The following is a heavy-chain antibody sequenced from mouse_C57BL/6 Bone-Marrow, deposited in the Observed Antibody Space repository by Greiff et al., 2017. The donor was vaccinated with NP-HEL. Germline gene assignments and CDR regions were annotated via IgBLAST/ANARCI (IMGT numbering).Heavy chain of an antibody. J-gene: IGHJ3*01. CDR2: ISYDGSN. CDR3: ARGDDYGVAY. D-gene: IGHD2-4*01. CDR1: GYSITSGYY. Sequence: EVKLQESGPGLVKPSQSLSLTCSVTGYSITSGYYWNWIRQFPGNKLEWMGYISYDGSNNYNPSLKNRISITRDTSKNQFFLKLNSVTTEDTATYYCARGDDYGVAYWGQGTLVTVSA. V-gene: IGHV3-6*01.